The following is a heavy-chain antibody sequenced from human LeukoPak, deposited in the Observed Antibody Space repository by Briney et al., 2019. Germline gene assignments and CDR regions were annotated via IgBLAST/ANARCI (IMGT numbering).Heavy chain of an antibody. CDR2: IWYDGSNK. V-gene: IGHV3-33*01. J-gene: IGHJ3*02. Sequence: GGSLRLSCAASGFTFSSYGMHWVRQAPGKGLEWVAVIWYDGSNKYYADSVKGRFTISRDNSKNTLYLQMNSLRAEDTAVYCCAREGAYCGGDCYSEAFDIWGQGTMVTVSS. CDR3: AREGAYCGGDCYSEAFDI. D-gene: IGHD2-21*02. CDR1: GFTFSSYG.